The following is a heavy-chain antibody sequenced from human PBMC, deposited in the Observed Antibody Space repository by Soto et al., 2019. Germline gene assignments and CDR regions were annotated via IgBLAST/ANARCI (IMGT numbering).Heavy chain of an antibody. CDR2: INSDGTIS. D-gene: IGHD2-21*01. V-gene: IGHV3-74*01. CDR1: SFPFDTCW. CDR3: ARLSGDHSAFFSYGMDA. J-gene: IGHJ6*02. Sequence: GGLRLSCSAPSFPFDTCWMNWVRQAPGKGPEWLSGINSDGTISSYADSVKGRFTISRDNARNTLSLQMNSLRADDTAVYYCARLSGDHSAFFSYGMDAWGQGTTVTVSS.